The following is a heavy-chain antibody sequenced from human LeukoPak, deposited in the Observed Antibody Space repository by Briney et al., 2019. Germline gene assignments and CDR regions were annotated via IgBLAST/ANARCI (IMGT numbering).Heavy chain of an antibody. D-gene: IGHD2-15*01. CDR1: GFTFSSYA. J-gene: IGHJ3*02. V-gene: IGHV3-23*01. Sequence: GGSLRLSCAASGFTFSSYAMSWVRQAPGKGLEWVSAISGSGGSTYYADSVKGRFTISRDNSKNTLYLQMNSLRAEDTAVYYCAKDPYCSGGGCYATPGAFDIWGQGTMVTVSS. CDR2: ISGSGGST. CDR3: AKDPYCSGGGCYATPGAFDI.